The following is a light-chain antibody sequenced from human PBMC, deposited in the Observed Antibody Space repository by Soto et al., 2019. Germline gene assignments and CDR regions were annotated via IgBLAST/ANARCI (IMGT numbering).Light chain of an antibody. CDR2: DAS. V-gene: IGKV3-11*01. J-gene: IGKJ4*01. CDR3: QQRSDWPLT. CDR1: QSVSNY. Sequence: EIVLTQSPATLSLSPGERATLSCRASQSVSNYLAWYQQRPGQAPRLLIYDASNRATGIPARFSGSGFGTDFTLTISSLDPEYVAVYYCQQRSDWPLTFGGGTKVEIK.